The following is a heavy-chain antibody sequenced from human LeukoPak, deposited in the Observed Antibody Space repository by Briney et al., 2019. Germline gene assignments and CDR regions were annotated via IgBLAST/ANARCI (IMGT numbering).Heavy chain of an antibody. J-gene: IGHJ2*01. CDR2: ISYSGTT. CDR1: SASITSSPYF. CDR3: ARVYYSSSYDYWYFDL. Sequence: PSETLSLTCTVSSASITSSPYFWGWIRQSPGKGLEWIGSISYSGTTYYNPSLKSRVTISVDTSRNQFSLRLTSVTAADTAVYYCARVYYSSSYDYWYFDLWGRGTLVTVSS. V-gene: IGHV4-39*07. D-gene: IGHD6-13*01.